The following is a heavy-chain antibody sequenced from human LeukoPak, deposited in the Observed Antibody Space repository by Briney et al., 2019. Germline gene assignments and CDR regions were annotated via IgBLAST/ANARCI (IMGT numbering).Heavy chain of an antibody. J-gene: IGHJ4*02. CDR1: GFTFSSYA. V-gene: IGHV3-64*01. CDR3: ARGYDFWSGYWSHSDY. D-gene: IGHD3-3*01. CDR2: ISSNGGST. Sequence: GSLRLSCAASGFTFSSYAKHWARQAPGKGLEYVSGISSNGGSTYYANSVKGRFTSSRDNSKSTLYLQMGSLRAEDMAVYYCARGYDFWSGYWSHSDYWGQGTLVTVSS.